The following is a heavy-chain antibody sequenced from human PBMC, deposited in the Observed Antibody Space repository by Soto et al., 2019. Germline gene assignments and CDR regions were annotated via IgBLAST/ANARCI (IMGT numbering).Heavy chain of an antibody. J-gene: IGHJ4*02. V-gene: IGHV3-30*18. D-gene: IGHD2-21*02. CDR3: AKDPQSYCGGDCYLLD. CDR1: GFPFSSYG. CDR2: ISYDGSNK. Sequence: QVQLVESGGGVVQPGRSLRLSCAASGFPFSSYGMHWVRQAPGKGLEWVAVISYDGSNKYYADSVKGRFTISRDNSKNTLYLQMNSLRVEDTAVYYCAKDPQSYCGGDCYLLDWGQGTLVTVSS.